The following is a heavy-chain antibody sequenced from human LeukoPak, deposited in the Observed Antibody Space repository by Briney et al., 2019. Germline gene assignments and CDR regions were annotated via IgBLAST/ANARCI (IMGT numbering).Heavy chain of an antibody. D-gene: IGHD6-13*01. CDR1: GFTLSSYA. CDR3: AKGAILGIAAAPRVFDY. Sequence: QAGWALRLSCAASGFTLSSYAMSWVRQAPGKGLEWVSAISGSGGSTYYADSVKGRFTISRDNSKNTLYLQMNSLRAEDTAVYYCAKGAILGIAAAPRVFDYWGQGTLVTVSS. J-gene: IGHJ4*02. V-gene: IGHV3-23*01. CDR2: ISGSGGST.